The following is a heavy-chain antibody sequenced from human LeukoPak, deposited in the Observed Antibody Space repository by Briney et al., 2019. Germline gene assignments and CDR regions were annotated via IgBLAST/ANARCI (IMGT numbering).Heavy chain of an antibody. D-gene: IGHD3-10*01. Sequence: AGSLRLSCAASGFTLSSYSMNCVLHDPGKGQQWVSCISSSGSYIYYADSVKGRLTISRENAKKSLYLQMNSQRAEDTAVYYCARDPENYGPGSYAHWGQGTLVTVSS. CDR1: GFTLSSYS. J-gene: IGHJ4*02. CDR2: ISSSGSYI. V-gene: IGHV3-21*01. CDR3: ARDPENYGPGSYAH.